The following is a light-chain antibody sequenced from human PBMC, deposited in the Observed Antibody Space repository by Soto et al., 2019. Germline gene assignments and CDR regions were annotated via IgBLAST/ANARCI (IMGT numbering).Light chain of an antibody. J-gene: IGLJ2*01. CDR1: SNNVGGYNY. Sequence: QSALTQPRSVSGSPGQSVTISCTGASNNVGGYNYVSWYQHHPGKVPQLIIYDVTKRPSGVPERFSGTKSGNTASLTIAGHEVEDEADYYCCSYAGPCTWIFGGGTKVTVL. V-gene: IGLV2-11*01. CDR3: CSYAGPCTWI. CDR2: DVT.